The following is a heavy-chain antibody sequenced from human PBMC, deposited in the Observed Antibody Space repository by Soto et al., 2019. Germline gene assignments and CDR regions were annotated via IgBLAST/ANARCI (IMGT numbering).Heavy chain of an antibody. Sequence: GGSLRLSCTASGFTFGDYAMSWVRQAPGKGLEWVGFIRSKAYGGTTEYAASVKGRFTISRDDSKSIAYLQMNSLKTEDTAVYYCTRSSPLSAGTNYYFDYWGQGTLVTVPS. CDR3: TRSSPLSAGTNYYFDY. CDR2: IRSKAYGGTT. J-gene: IGHJ4*02. CDR1: GFTFGDYA. D-gene: IGHD1-7*01. V-gene: IGHV3-49*04.